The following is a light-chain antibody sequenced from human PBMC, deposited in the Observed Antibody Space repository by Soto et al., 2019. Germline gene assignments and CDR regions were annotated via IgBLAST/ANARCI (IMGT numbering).Light chain of an antibody. CDR1: QTIYNY. V-gene: IGKV3-20*01. J-gene: IGKJ1*01. CDR3: QQYGSSPRT. Sequence: EIVVTQSPATLSVSPGETATLSCRASQTIYNYLAWYQQKPGQAPRLLIYGASKRATGIPDRFSGSGSGTDFTLTISRLEPEDFAVYCCQQYGSSPRTFGQGTKVEIK. CDR2: GAS.